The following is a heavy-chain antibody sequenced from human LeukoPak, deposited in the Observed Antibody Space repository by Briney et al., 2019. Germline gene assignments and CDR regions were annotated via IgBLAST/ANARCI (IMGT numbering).Heavy chain of an antibody. CDR3: ARGSSDRWHYYYYMDV. CDR1: GGSVTDYY. J-gene: IGHJ6*03. V-gene: IGHV4-59*02. D-gene: IGHD6-25*01. CDR2: IYYTGT. Sequence: SETLSLTCTVSGGSVTDYYWRWIQQPPGKGLEWIGYIYYTGTSYNPPLKSRVTISVDTSKNQFSLKLSSVTAADTAVYYCARGSSDRWHYYYYMDVWGKGTTVTVSS.